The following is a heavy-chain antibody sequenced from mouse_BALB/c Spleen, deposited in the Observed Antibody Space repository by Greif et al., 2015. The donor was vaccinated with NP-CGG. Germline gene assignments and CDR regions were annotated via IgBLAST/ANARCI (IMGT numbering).Heavy chain of an antibody. CDR1: GFNIKDYY. CDR3: NAVTTATGFAY. Sequence: VQLQQSGAELVRSGASVKLSCTASGFNIKDYYMHWVKQRPEQGLEWIGWIDPENGDTEYAPKFQGKATMTADTSSNTAYLQLSSLTSEDTGVYYCNAVTTATGFAYWGQGTLVTVSA. V-gene: IGHV14-4*02. J-gene: IGHJ3*01. D-gene: IGHD1-2*01. CDR2: IDPENGDT.